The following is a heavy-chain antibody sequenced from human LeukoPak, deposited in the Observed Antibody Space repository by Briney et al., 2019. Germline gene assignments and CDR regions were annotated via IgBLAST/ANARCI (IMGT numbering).Heavy chain of an antibody. Sequence: GGSLRLSCAASGFTFSNAWMSWVRQAPGKGLEWVGRIKSKTDGGTTDYAAPVEGRFTISRDDSKNTLYLQMNSLRAEDTAVYYCAREWSRFTPPDYWGQGTLVTVSS. J-gene: IGHJ4*02. CDR2: IKSKTDGGTT. D-gene: IGHD2-8*01. V-gene: IGHV3-15*01. CDR1: GFTFSNAW. CDR3: AREWSRFTPPDY.